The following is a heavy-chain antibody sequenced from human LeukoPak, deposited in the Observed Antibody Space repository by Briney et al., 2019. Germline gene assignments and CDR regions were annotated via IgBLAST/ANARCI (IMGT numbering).Heavy chain of an antibody. CDR3: ARDGPWFGELINDY. CDR2: ISSSSSTI. D-gene: IGHD3-10*01. J-gene: IGHJ4*02. V-gene: IGHV3-48*01. CDR1: GFTFSSYS. Sequence: GGSLRLSCAASGFTFSSYSMNWVRQAPGKGLEWVSYISSSSSTIYYADSVKGRFTISRDNAKNSLYLQMNSLRAEDTAVYYCARDGPWFGELINDYWGQGTLVTVSS.